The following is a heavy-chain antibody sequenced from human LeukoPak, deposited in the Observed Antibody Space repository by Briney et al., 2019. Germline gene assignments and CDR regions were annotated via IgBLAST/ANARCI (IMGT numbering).Heavy chain of an antibody. D-gene: IGHD3-22*01. CDR1: GFTFSSYW. Sequence: GGSLRLSCAASGFTFSSYWMSWVRQAPGKGLEWVANIKQDGSEKYYVDSVKGRFTISRDNAKNSVYLQMNSLRAEDTAVYYCASGYYYDSSGPPDYFDYWGQRTLVTVSS. CDR3: ASGYYYDSSGPPDYFDY. V-gene: IGHV3-7*01. J-gene: IGHJ4*02. CDR2: IKQDGSEK.